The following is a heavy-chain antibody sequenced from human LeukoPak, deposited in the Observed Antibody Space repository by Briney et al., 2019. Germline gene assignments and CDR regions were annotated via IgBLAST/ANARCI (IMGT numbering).Heavy chain of an antibody. Sequence: GGSLRLSRTASRFLYSSYAMSSVRQAPGKGLEWVSAISGSGGSTYYADSVKGRFTISRDNSKNTLYLQMNSLRAEDTAVYYCAKYAIRRVAEAGIGYYFDYWGQGTLVTVSS. CDR1: RFLYSSYA. CDR3: AKYAIRRVAEAGIGYYFDY. V-gene: IGHV3-23*01. D-gene: IGHD6-19*01. J-gene: IGHJ4*02. CDR2: ISGSGGST.